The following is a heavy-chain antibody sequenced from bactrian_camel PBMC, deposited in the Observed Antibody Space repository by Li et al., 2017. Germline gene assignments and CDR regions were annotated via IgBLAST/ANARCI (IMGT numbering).Heavy chain of an antibody. CDR1: GITTDEAD. D-gene: IGHD7*01. CDR2: LSTAGGT. J-gene: IGHJ6*01. Sequence: VQLVESGGGSVQAGGSLRLSCTASGITTDEADMGWYRQRPGNQCELVAKLSTAGGTDFPNSEIERFTISRNNAKNTVYLQMNSLTPEDTAVYYCAADEWGPSFREVNCHSRRINFVTGARGPRSPSP. V-gene: IGHV3S53*01. CDR3: AADEWGPSFREVNCHSRRINFVT.